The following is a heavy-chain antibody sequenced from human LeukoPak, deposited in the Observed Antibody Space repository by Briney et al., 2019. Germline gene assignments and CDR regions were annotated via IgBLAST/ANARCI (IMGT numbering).Heavy chain of an antibody. Sequence: GGSLRLSCAASGFTFSSYAMSWVRQAPGKGLEGVSAIIGSGGSTYYADSARGGFTISRDNSKNTLYLQMNSLRTADTAVYYCAKDRFYDSSCYYFVSVPLFDYWGQGTLVTVSS. D-gene: IGHD3-22*01. V-gene: IGHV3-23*01. CDR3: AKDRFYDSSCYYFVSVPLFDY. CDR2: IIGSGGST. CDR1: GFTFSSYA. J-gene: IGHJ4*02.